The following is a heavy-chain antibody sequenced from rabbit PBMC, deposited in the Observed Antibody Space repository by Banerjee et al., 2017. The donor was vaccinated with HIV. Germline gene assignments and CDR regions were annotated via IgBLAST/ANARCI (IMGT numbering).Heavy chain of an antibody. CDR1: GIDFSNYW. D-gene: IGHD8-1*01. Sequence: QQQLEESGGGLVTPGGTLTLTCKASGIDFSNYWMCWVRQAPGKGLEWIACIYAGSGGGDATDYASWAKGRFTISKTSSTTVTLQMTSLTAADTATYFCARNLAGSSAFILNLWGPGTLVTVS. CDR2: IYAGSGGGDAT. J-gene: IGHJ4*01. CDR3: ARNLAGSSAFILNL. V-gene: IGHV1S45*01.